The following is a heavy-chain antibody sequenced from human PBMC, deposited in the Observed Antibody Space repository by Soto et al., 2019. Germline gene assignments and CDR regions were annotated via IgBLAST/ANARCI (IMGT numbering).Heavy chain of an antibody. V-gene: IGHV3-30*18. CDR2: ISYDGSNK. CDR3: AKGGWELSSLVDY. CDR1: GFTFSSYG. Sequence: QVQLVESGGGVVQPGRSLRLSCAASGFTFSSYGMHWVRQAPGKGLEWVAVISYDGSNKYYADSVKGRFTISRDNSKNTLYLQMNSLRAEDTAVYYCAKGGWELSSLVDYWGQGTLVTVSS. J-gene: IGHJ4*02. D-gene: IGHD1-26*01.